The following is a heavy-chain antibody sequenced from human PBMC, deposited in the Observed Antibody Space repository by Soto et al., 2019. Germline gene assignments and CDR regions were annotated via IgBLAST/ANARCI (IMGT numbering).Heavy chain of an antibody. D-gene: IGHD3-10*01. Sequence: GGSLRLSCAASGFTFSKYAMMWVRQAPGKGLEWVSGILGSGGTYHADSVTGRFTISKDNSKNTLYLQMNSLRAEDTAVYYCAKETSIVIGGIDYWGQGTLVTVSS. J-gene: IGHJ4*02. V-gene: IGHV3-23*01. CDR2: ILGSGGT. CDR1: GFTFSKYA. CDR3: AKETSIVIGGIDY.